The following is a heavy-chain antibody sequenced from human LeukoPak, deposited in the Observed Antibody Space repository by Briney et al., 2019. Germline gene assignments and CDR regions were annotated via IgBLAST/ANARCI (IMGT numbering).Heavy chain of an antibody. CDR2: IEQGGSEK. D-gene: IGHD2-2*01. CDR1: GFAFSSYW. J-gene: IGHJ4*02. Sequence: GGSLRLSCAASGFAFSSYWMSWVRQAPGKGLEWVANIEQGGSEKYYVDSVKGRFTISRDNAKSSLYLQMNSLRAEDTAVYYCARGSRYCSGNSCYSIDYWGQGTLVTVSS. V-gene: IGHV3-7*01. CDR3: ARGSRYCSGNSCYSIDY.